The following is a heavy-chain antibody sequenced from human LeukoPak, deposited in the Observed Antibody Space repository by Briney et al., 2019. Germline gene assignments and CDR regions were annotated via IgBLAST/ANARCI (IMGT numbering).Heavy chain of an antibody. V-gene: IGHV1-2*02. CDR1: GYTFTGYY. Sequence: GASVKVSCKASGYTFTGYYMHWVRQAPGQGLEWMGWINPNSGGTNYAQKFQGRVTMTRDTSISTAYMELSRLRSDDTAVYYCARAKTYGSGSYYPFGYFDYWGQGTLVTVSS. CDR3: ARAKTYGSGSYYPFGYFDY. CDR2: INPNSGGT. J-gene: IGHJ4*02. D-gene: IGHD3-10*01.